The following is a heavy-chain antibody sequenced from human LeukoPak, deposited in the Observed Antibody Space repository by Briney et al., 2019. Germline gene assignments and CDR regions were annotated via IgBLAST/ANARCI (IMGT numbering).Heavy chain of an antibody. CDR1: GFTVSSSY. Sequence: GGSLRLSCAASGFTVSSSYMTWVRQAPGKGLEWVSVIYSGGSTYYADSVKGRFTISRDNSKNTLYLQMNSLRAEDTAVYYCARDLRYFDWLLYDPSYYYYYGMDVWGQGTTVTVSS. CDR3: ARDLRYFDWLLYDPSYYYYYGMDV. CDR2: IYSGGST. V-gene: IGHV3-53*01. J-gene: IGHJ6*02. D-gene: IGHD3-9*01.